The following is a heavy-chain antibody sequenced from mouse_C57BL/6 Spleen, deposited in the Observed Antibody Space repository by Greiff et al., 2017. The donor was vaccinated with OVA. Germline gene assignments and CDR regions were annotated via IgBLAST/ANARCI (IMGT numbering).Heavy chain of an antibody. CDR2: INYDGSST. V-gene: IGHV5-16*01. J-gene: IGHJ3*01. D-gene: IGHD2-3*01. Sequence: EVHLVESEGGLVQPGSSMKLSCTASGFTFSDYYMAWVRQVPEKGLEWVANINYDGSSTYYLDSLKSRFIISRDNAKNILYLQMSSLKSEDTATYYCARDEGYYTFAYWGQGTLVTVSA. CDR1: GFTFSDYY. CDR3: ARDEGYYTFAY.